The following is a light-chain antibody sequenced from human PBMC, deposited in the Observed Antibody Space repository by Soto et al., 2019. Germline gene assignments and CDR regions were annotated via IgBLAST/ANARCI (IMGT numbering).Light chain of an antibody. CDR1: TSNIGRNT. V-gene: IGLV1-44*01. Sequence: QSLLTQPPSASGTPGQRVTISCSGTTSNIGRNTVDWYQQLPGTAPKLLIFNTNQRPAGVPDRFSASKSGTSASLAISGLQYDDETDYYCAVWDDSLNGVIFGGGTKITVL. CDR3: AVWDDSLNGVI. CDR2: NTN. J-gene: IGLJ2*01.